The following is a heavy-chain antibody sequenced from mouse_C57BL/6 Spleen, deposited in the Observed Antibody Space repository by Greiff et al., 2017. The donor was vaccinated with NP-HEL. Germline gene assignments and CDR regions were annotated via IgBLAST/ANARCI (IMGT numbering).Heavy chain of an antibody. CDR1: GYTFTSYW. CDR3: ARWDTTVVAFDY. D-gene: IGHD1-1*01. Sequence: VQLQQPGAELVRPGSSVKLSCKASGYTFTSYWMHWVKQRPIQGLEWIGNIDPSDSETHYNQKFKDKATLTVDKSSSTAYMQLSSLTSEDSAVYYCARWDTTVVAFDYWGKGTTLTGSS. J-gene: IGHJ2*01. CDR2: IDPSDSET. V-gene: IGHV1-52*01.